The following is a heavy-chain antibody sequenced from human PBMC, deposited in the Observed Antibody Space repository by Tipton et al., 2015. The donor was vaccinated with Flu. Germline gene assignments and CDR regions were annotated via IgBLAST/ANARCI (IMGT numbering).Heavy chain of an antibody. CDR3: AKGRYGGNYFGY. D-gene: IGHD4-23*01. V-gene: IGHV4-39*07. Sequence: TLSLTCTVSGGAISSSSYHWGWIRQPPGKGLEWIGSIYYSGSTYYNPSLKSRVTISVDTSKNQFSLKLSSVTAADTAVYSCAKGRYGGNYFGYWGQGTLVTVSS. CDR2: IYYSGST. J-gene: IGHJ4*02. CDR1: GGAISSSSYH.